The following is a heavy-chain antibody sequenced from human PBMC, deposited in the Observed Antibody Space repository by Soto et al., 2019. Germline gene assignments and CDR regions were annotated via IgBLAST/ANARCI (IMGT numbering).Heavy chain of an antibody. CDR3: AKDEGVGGTLGLFDY. Sequence: QVQRVESGGGAVQPGESLRLSCVASGFDFTYYAMHWVRQAPGKGLESVAVMSSDGSKIHHTDSVKGRFTISRDNSKDPLYLQMNSLRKEDTAVYFCAKDEGVGGTLGLFDYWGQGTLVSVSS. CDR2: MSSDGSKI. D-gene: IGHD1-26*01. V-gene: IGHV3-30*18. J-gene: IGHJ4*02. CDR1: GFDFTYYA.